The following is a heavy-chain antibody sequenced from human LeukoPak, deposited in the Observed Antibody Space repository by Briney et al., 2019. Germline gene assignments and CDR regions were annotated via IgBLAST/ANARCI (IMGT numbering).Heavy chain of an antibody. D-gene: IGHD6-13*01. CDR3: AVRNRSSWSPFDF. CDR1: GCTFTNYG. J-gene: IGHJ4*02. CDR2: ISAYNGDT. V-gene: IGHV1-18*01. Sequence: GASVKVSCKASGCTFTNYGISWVRQAPGQGLEWMGWISAYNGDTNYAQKLQGRVTMTTDTSTSTAYMELRSLRSDDTAVYYCAVRNRSSWSPFDFWGQGTLVTVSS.